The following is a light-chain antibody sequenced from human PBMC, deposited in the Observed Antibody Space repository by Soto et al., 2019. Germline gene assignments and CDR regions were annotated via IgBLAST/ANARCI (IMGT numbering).Light chain of an antibody. CDR3: QQYNNWPPIT. V-gene: IGKV3-15*01. CDR2: GAS. J-gene: IGKJ5*01. Sequence: EIVMTQSPATLSVSPGERATLSCRAGQNIHTNLAWYQQKPGQAPRLLFYGASTGATGLPARFSGSGSGTEFILTISSLQSEDFAVYYCQQYNNWPPITFGQGTRLEI. CDR1: QNIHTN.